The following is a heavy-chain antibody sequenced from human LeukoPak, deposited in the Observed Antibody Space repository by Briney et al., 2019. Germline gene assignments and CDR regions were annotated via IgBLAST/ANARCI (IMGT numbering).Heavy chain of an antibody. V-gene: IGHV3-30-3*01. CDR2: ISYDGSNK. J-gene: IGHJ6*02. Sequence: GGSLSLSCAASGFTFSSYAMHWVRQAPGKGLEWVAVISYDGSNKYYADSVKGRFTISRDNSKNTLYLQMNSLRAEDTAVYYCARDQYPTYYYYYGMDVWGQGTTVTVSS. CDR3: ARDQYPTYYYYYGMDV. D-gene: IGHD2-2*01. CDR1: GFTFSSYA.